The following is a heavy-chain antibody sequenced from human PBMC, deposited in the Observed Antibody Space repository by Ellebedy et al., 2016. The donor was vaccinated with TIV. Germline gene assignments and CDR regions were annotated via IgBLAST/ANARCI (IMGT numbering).Heavy chain of an antibody. CDR2: ISSDGGRK. CDR3: AKEKRYCSSANCPLGY. D-gene: IGHD2-2*01. V-gene: IGHV3-30*18. J-gene: IGHJ4*02. Sequence: GESLKISCVASGFTFRSHGIYWVRQAPGKGLEWVAVISSDGGRKHYADSVKGRFTISRDNSKNTLFLQMNSLRPEDAAVFYCAKEKRYCSSANCPLGYWGQGNLVTVSS. CDR1: GFTFRSHG.